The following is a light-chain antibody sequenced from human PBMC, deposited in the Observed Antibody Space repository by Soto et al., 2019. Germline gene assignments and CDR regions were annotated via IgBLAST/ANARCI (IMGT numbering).Light chain of an antibody. CDR3: QQYYRSSLT. CDR1: QSVSSSY. V-gene: IGKV3-20*01. J-gene: IGKJ5*01. Sequence: IVYTQSPRTLSLSTGERATLSCRASQSVSSSYLAWYQQKPGQAPRLLIYGASTRATGIPARFSGAGSGTKFTLTISSLQPDDFATYYCQQYYRSSLTFGQGTRLEIK. CDR2: GAS.